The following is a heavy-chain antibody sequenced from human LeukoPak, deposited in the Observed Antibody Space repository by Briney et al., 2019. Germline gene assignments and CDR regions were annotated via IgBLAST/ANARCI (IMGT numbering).Heavy chain of an antibody. Sequence: SETLSLTCTVSGYSISSGYYWGWIRQPPGKGLEWIGSIYHSGSTYYNPSLKSRVTISVDTSKNQFSLKLSSVTAADTAVYYCARDSIAAPYYFDYWGQGTLVTVSS. CDR1: GYSISSGYY. D-gene: IGHD6-6*01. V-gene: IGHV4-38-2*02. CDR2: IYHSGST. CDR3: ARDSIAAPYYFDY. J-gene: IGHJ4*02.